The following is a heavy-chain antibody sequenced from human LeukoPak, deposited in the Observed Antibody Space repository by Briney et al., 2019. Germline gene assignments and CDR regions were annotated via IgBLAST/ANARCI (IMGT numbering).Heavy chain of an antibody. J-gene: IGHJ4*02. CDR2: IKSDGTGM. V-gene: IGHV3-74*03. D-gene: IGHD3-10*01. CDR3: VRGQTIDY. Sequence: GGSLRLSCTASGFTLSDYWMYWVRQAPGKGLVWVSRIKSDGTGMLYEDFAEGRFTISRDNAKNALYLQMTSLREEDTAVYYCVRGQTIDYWGQGILVTVSS. CDR1: GFTLSDYW.